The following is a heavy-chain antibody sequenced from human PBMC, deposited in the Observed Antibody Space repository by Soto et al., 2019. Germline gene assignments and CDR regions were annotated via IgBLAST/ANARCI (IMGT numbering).Heavy chain of an antibody. V-gene: IGHV3-73*01. CDR3: TNYPSEDTALRV. CDR1: GFAVTGSA. D-gene: IGHD5-18*01. J-gene: IGHJ6*01. CDR2: NGSKAKSYAA. Sequence: PGRSLRLASAASGFAVTGSAIHWVRQASGKGLEWDGRNGSKAKSYAAGYAESVKGRFTVSRDGSQSMEYLQMNSLKSEETAVSHCTNYPSEDTALRVWGRGTTGTVSS.